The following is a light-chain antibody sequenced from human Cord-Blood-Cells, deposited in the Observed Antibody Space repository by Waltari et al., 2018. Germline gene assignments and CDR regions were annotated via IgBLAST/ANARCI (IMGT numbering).Light chain of an antibody. V-gene: IGKV3-15*01. CDR2: GAS. J-gene: IGKJ1*01. Sequence: EIVMTQSPATPSVSPGVRATLSCRASQSVSSNLAWYQQTPGQAPRLLIYGASTRATALPARFSGSGAGTDFTLTISSLHSEDFAVYYCQQYNNWQTFGQGTKVEIK. CDR1: QSVSSN. CDR3: QQYNNWQT.